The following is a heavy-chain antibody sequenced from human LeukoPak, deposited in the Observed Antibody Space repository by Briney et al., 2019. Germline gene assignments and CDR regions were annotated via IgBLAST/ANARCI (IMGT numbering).Heavy chain of an antibody. J-gene: IGHJ5*02. CDR1: GGSISSGDYY. Sequence: SQTLSLTCTVSGGSISSGDYYWSWIRQPSGKGLEWIGSIYYSGSTYYNPSLKSRVTISVDTSKNQFSLKLSSVTAADTAVYYCARASVVAAGGPWFDPWGQGTLVTVSS. CDR3: ARASVVAAGGPWFDP. CDR2: IYYSGST. V-gene: IGHV4-30-4*01. D-gene: IGHD2-15*01.